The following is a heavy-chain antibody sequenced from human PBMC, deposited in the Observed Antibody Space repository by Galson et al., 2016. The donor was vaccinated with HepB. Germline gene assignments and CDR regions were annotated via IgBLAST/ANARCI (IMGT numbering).Heavy chain of an antibody. Sequence: SLRLSCAAFGFSFDDYAMHWVRQAPGKGLEWVSSISWNSGTTGYADSVKGRFTISRDNAQNSLYLQMNSLRAEDTALYYCAKDTKGTDYYGMEVWGQGTTVTVSS. CDR3: AKDTKGTDYYGMEV. CDR1: GFSFDDYA. J-gene: IGHJ6*02. V-gene: IGHV3-9*01. D-gene: IGHD1-1*01. CDR2: ISWNSGTT.